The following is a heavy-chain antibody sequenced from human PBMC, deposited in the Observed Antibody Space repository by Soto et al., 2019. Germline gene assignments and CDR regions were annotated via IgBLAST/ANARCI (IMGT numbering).Heavy chain of an antibody. CDR3: AREIKTTAIKYYYYGMDV. V-gene: IGHV3-7*01. CDR1: GFTFSSYW. D-gene: IGHD1-1*01. CDR2: IKQDGSEK. J-gene: IGHJ6*02. Sequence: VGSLRLSCAASGFTFSSYWMNWGRQAPGKGLEWVANIKQDGSEKYYVDSVKGRFTISRDNAKNSLYLQMNSLRAEDTAVYYCAREIKTTAIKYYYYGMDVWGQGTTVTVSS.